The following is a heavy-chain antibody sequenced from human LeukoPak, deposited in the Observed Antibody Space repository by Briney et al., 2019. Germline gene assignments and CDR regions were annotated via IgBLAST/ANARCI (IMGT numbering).Heavy chain of an antibody. J-gene: IGHJ6*02. CDR2: IYTSGST. Sequence: PSETLSLTCTVSGGSISSYYWSWIRQPAGKGLEWIGRIYTSGSTNYNPSLKSRVTMSVDTSKNQFSLKLNSVTAADTAVYYCAKDIGGTYYYYFYGMDVWGQGTTVTVSS. V-gene: IGHV4-4*07. D-gene: IGHD1-26*01. CDR1: GGSISSYY. CDR3: AKDIGGTYYYYFYGMDV.